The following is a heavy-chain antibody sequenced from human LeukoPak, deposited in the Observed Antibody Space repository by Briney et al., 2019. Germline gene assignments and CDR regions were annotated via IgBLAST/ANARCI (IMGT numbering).Heavy chain of an antibody. CDR2: INWNGGST. CDR1: GFTFDDYG. V-gene: IGHV3-20*04. CDR3: ARGLRPALSMDV. J-gene: IGHJ6*03. Sequence: GGSLRLSCAAPGFTFDDYGMSWVRQAPGKGLEWVSGINWNGGSTGYADSVKGRFTISRDNAKNSLYLQMNSLRAEDTALYYCARGLRPALSMDVWGKGTTVTVSS.